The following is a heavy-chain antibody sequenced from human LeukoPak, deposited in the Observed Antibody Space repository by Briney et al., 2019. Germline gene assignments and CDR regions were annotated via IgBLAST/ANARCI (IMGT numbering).Heavy chain of an antibody. D-gene: IGHD6-13*01. Sequence: GASVKVSCKASGGTFSSYAISWVRQAPGQGLEWMGWINPNSGGTNYAQKFQGRVTMTRDTSISTAYMELSRLRSDDTAVYYCARETAAAGTYYYYGMDVWGQGTTVTVSS. J-gene: IGHJ6*02. CDR2: INPNSGGT. V-gene: IGHV1-2*02. CDR3: ARETAAAGTYYYYGMDV. CDR1: GGTFSSYA.